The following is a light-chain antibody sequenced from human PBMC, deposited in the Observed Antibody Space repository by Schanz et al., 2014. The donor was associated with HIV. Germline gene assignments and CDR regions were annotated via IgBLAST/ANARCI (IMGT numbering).Light chain of an antibody. V-gene: IGKV3D-15*01. J-gene: IGKJ4*01. Sequence: EIVMTQSPATLSVSPGETATLSCRASQSVRSNLAWYQQKPDQAPRLLIYAASSRAAGIPDRFSGTGSGTDFTLTISSLEPEDFAVYYCQYFGNSGGTFGGGTKVEIK. CDR3: QYFGNSGGT. CDR2: AAS. CDR1: QSVRSN.